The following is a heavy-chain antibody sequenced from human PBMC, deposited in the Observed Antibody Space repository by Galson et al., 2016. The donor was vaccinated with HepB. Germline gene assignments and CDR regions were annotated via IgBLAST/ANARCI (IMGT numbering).Heavy chain of an antibody. CDR2: INHSGTI. J-gene: IGHJ5*02. CDR1: GGSFSDYY. Sequence: QVQLQESGPGLVKPSETLSLTCAVYGGSFSDYYWSWIRQPPGKGLEWIGEINHSGTINYNPSPKSRVTISVDTSKNQFSLNLGSVTAADTAVYYCARRTVVPTAGNWFDPWGQGTLVTVSS. CDR3: ARRTVVPTAGNWFDP. D-gene: IGHD2-2*01. V-gene: IGHV4-34*01.